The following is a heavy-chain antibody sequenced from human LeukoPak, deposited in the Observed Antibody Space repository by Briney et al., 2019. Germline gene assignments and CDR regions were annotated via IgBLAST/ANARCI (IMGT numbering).Heavy chain of an antibody. CDR3: AKFSRWLPFEY. J-gene: IGHJ4*02. CDR2: INHSGST. D-gene: IGHD5-12*01. V-gene: IGHV4-34*01. Sequence: SETLSLTCAVYGGSFSGYYWSWIRQPPGKGLEWIGEINHSGSTNHNPSLTSRVTMSVDTSKNQFSLKLTSVTAADTAVYYCAKFSRWLPFEYWGQGALVTVSS. CDR1: GGSFSGYY.